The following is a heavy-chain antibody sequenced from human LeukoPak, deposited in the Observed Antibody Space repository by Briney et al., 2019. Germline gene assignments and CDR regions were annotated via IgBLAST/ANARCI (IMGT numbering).Heavy chain of an antibody. CDR1: GGSISSYY. D-gene: IGHD5-18*01. Sequence: SQTLSLTCTVSGGSISSYYWSWIRQPAGKGLEWIGRIYTSGSTNYNPSLKSRVTMSVDTSKNQFSLKLSSVTAADTAVYYCARSAKAAGYSLNNWGQGTLVTVSS. CDR3: ARSAKAAGYSLNN. CDR2: IYTSGST. V-gene: IGHV4-4*07. J-gene: IGHJ4*02.